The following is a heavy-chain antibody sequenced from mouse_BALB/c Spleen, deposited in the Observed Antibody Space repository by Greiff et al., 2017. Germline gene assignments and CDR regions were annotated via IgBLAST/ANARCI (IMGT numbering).Heavy chain of an antibody. CDR2: IYPGSGST. D-gene: IGHD2-1*01. CDR3: ARSGYGNYVLAMDY. J-gene: IGHJ4*01. Sequence: QVQLQQSGPELVKPGASVKMSCKASGYTFTDYVISWVKQRTGQGLEWIGEIYPGSGSTYYNEKFKGKATLTADKSSNTAYMQLSSLTSEDSAVYFCARSGYGNYVLAMDYWGQGTSVTVSS. V-gene: IGHV1-77*01. CDR1: GYTFTDYV.